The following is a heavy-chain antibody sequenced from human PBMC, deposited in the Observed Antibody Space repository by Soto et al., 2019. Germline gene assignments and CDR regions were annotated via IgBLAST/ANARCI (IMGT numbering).Heavy chain of an antibody. D-gene: IGHD2-2*02. CDR1: GYTFTSYD. Sequence: ASVKVSCKASGYTFTSYDINWVRQATGQGLEWMGWVNPNSGNTGYAQKFQGRVTMTRNTSISTAYMELSSLRSEDTAVYYCARVDTSLPPAIYDYYYYGMDVWGQGTTVTVSS. CDR2: VNPNSGNT. V-gene: IGHV1-8*01. CDR3: ARVDTSLPPAIYDYYYYGMDV. J-gene: IGHJ6*02.